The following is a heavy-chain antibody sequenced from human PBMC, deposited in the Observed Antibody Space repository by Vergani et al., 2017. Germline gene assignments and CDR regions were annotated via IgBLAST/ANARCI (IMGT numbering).Heavy chain of an antibody. V-gene: IGHV4-30-2*01. D-gene: IGHD2-2*01. J-gene: IGHJ6*03. CDR3: ARAQPYCSSTSYYNYYDDYYMDV. Sequence: QLQLQESGSGLVKPSQTLSLTCAVSGGSISSGGYSWSWIRQPPGKGLEWIGYIYHSGSTYYNPSLKSRVTISVDRSKNQFSLKLSSVTAADTAVYYCARAQPYCSSTSYYNYYDDYYMDVWGKGTTVTVSS. CDR1: GGSISSGGYS. CDR2: IYHSGST.